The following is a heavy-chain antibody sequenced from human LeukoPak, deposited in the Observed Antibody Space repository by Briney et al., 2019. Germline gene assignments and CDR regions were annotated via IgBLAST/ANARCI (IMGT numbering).Heavy chain of an antibody. CDR3: ARWDPGAVILSY. Sequence: PSETLSLXCTVSGGSNNTYYWSWIRQPPGKGLESIGFIYYTGSTSYNPSLKSRVTISIDTSKNQFSLRLSSVTAADTAVYYCARWDPGAVILSYWGQGTLVTVSS. CDR2: IYYTGST. V-gene: IGHV4-59*01. D-gene: IGHD3-16*02. CDR1: GGSNNTYY. J-gene: IGHJ4*02.